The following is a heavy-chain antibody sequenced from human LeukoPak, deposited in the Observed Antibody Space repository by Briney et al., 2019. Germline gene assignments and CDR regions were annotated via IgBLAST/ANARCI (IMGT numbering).Heavy chain of an antibody. CDR1: GYTFTNYT. Sequence: ASVKVSCKASGYTFTNYTMHWVSQAPGQRLEGMGWINAGNGNTKYSQKFQGRVTITRDTSASTAYMELSSLRSEDTAVYYCARDGRSGPAWYYYCMDVWGKGTTVTVSS. V-gene: IGHV1-3*01. J-gene: IGHJ6*04. CDR2: INAGNGNT. CDR3: ARDGRSGPAWYYYCMDV. D-gene: IGHD6-19*01.